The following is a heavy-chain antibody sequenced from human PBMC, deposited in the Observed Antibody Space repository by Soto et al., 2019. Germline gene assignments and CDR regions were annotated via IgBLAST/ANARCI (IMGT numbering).Heavy chain of an antibody. Sequence: QVHLVQSGAEVKKPGASVKVSCTASGYIVINYYIHWVRQAPGQGLEWIGIINPNGGSTNYAQKLRGRVTMARDTSTSTVYMDLSSLSSDDTAVYYCARDLAAADYWGQGTLVTVSS. CDR1: GYIVINYY. V-gene: IGHV1-46*01. J-gene: IGHJ4*02. D-gene: IGHD6-13*01. CDR2: INPNGGST. CDR3: ARDLAAADY.